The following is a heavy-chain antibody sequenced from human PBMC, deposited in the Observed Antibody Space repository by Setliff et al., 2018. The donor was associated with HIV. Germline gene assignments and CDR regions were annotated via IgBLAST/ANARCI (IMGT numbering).Heavy chain of an antibody. D-gene: IGHD2-15*01. V-gene: IGHV3-7*01. CDR3: TRGHYSTFG. Sequence: GGSLRLSCAASGFTFSRYWMTWVRQAPGKGLEWVANIKQDGSEMYHVDSVKGRFTIFRDNTKDSLYLQMSSLRVEDTAVYYCTRGHYSTFGWGQGTLVTVSS. CDR1: GFTFSRYW. CDR2: IKQDGSEM. J-gene: IGHJ1*01.